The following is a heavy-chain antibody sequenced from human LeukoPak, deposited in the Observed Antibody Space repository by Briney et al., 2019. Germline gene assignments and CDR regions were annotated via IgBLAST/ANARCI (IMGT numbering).Heavy chain of an antibody. CDR2: INWNGGST. CDR1: GFTFDDYA. J-gene: IGHJ6*02. Sequence: GGSLRLSCAASGFTFDDYAMHWVRQAPGKGLEWVSGINWNGGSTGYADSVKSRFTISRDNAKNSLYLQMNSLRAEDTALYHCARDPNTLKYCSGGSCSGFYYGMDVWGQGTTVTVSS. D-gene: IGHD2-15*01. CDR3: ARDPNTLKYCSGGSCSGFYYGMDV. V-gene: IGHV3-20*01.